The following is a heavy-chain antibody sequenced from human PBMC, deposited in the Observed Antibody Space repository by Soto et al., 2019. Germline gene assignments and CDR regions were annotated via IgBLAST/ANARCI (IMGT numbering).Heavy chain of an antibody. V-gene: IGHV3-23*01. CDR3: AKSYGDGYYFDY. Sequence: PGGSLRLSCAASGFTFSSYAVSWVRQAPGKGLECVSAISDTGGSTYYADSVKGRFTISRDNSKNTLYLQMNSLRAEDTAVYYCAKSYGDGYYFDYWGQGTLVTVSS. J-gene: IGHJ4*02. CDR1: GFTFSSYA. CDR2: ISDTGGST. D-gene: IGHD4-17*01.